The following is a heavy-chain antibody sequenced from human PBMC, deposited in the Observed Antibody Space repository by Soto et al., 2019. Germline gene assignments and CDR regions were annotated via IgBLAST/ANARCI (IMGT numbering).Heavy chain of an antibody. D-gene: IGHD2-21*02. CDR3: ARDLWGYCGTDCYPLDV. J-gene: IGHJ6*02. Sequence: PSETLSLTCIVSGGSISNYYWSWIRQPPGKGLEWIGYIYYSGSTNYNPSLTSRVTISVDTSKNQFSLKLSSVTAADTAVYYCARDLWGYCGTDCYPLDVWGQGTTVTVSS. CDR2: IYYSGST. V-gene: IGHV4-59*12. CDR1: GGSISNYY.